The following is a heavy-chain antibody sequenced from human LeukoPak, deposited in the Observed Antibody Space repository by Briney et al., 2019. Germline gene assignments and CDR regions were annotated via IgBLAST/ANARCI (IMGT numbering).Heavy chain of an antibody. CDR2: ISYDGSNK. V-gene: IGHV3-30-3*01. J-gene: IGHJ4*02. D-gene: IGHD6-13*01. CDR3: ARGGSSWW. Sequence: GRSLRLSCAASGFTFSSYAMHWVRQAPGKGLEWVAVISYDGSNKYYADSVKGRFTISRDNSKNTLYLQMNSLRAEDTAVYYCARGGSSWWWGQGTLVTVSS. CDR1: GFTFSSYA.